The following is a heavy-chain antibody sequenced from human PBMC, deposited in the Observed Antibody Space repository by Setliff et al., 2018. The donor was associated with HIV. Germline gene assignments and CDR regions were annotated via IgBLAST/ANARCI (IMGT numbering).Heavy chain of an antibody. V-gene: IGHV4-34*01. J-gene: IGHJ4*02. CDR2: INHSGST. CDR3: ARLGRAIDRGGYSLRFDY. D-gene: IGHD3-22*01. Sequence: SETLSLTCAVYGGSFSGYYWSWIRQPPGKGLEWSGEINHSGSTNYNPSLKSRVTISVDTSKNQFSLKLRSVTAADTALYYCARLGRAIDRGGYSLRFDYWGQGTLVTVSS. CDR1: GGSFSGYY.